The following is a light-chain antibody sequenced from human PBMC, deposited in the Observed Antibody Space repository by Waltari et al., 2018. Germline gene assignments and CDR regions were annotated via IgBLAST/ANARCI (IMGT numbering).Light chain of an antibody. Sequence: EIVLTQSPGTLSLSPGERATLSCRASQRVSSTFLTWYQQKPGQAPRLLIYAASARATGIPDRFSGSGSGTDFTLTISRLEPEDFAVYYCQQYSTSPLTFGGGTKVEIK. V-gene: IGKV3-20*01. CDR3: QQYSTSPLT. CDR2: AAS. J-gene: IGKJ4*01. CDR1: QRVSSTF.